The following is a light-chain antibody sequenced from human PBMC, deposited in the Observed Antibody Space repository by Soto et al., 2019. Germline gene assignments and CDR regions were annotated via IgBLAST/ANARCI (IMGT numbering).Light chain of an antibody. CDR3: SSYTSSSTRV. J-gene: IGLJ1*01. V-gene: IGLV2-14*03. Sequence: QSVLTQPASVSGSPGQSITISCTGTSSDVGGYKYVSWYQQHPGKAPKLIIYDIRNRPSGVSNRFSGSKSGNTASQTISGLKAEDEADYYCSSYTSSSTRVFGTGTKLTVL. CDR1: SSDVGGYKY. CDR2: DIR.